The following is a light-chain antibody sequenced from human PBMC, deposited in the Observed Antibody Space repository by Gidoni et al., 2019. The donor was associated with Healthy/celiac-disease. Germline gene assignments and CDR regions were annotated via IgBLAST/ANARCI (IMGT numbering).Light chain of an antibody. CDR1: ALPKQY. J-gene: IGLJ1*01. CDR3: QSADSSGTSYV. Sequence: SDELTQPPSVPVSPGHTARITCSGDALPKQYAYWYQQKPGQAPVLVIYKDSERTAGIPERLSGSSSGTTVTLTISGVQAEDEADYYCQSADSSGTSYVFGTGTKVTVL. V-gene: IGLV3-25*03. CDR2: KDS.